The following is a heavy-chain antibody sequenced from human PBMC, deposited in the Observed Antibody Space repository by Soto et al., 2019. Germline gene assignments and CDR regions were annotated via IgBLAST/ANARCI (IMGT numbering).Heavy chain of an antibody. Sequence: GGSLRLSCAASGFTFSSYDMHWVRQATGKGLEWVSAIGTAGDTYYPGCVKGRFTISRENAKNSLYLQMNSLRAGDTAVYYCARVPGSGSQGVVYGMDVWGQGTTVTVSS. J-gene: IGHJ6*02. CDR3: ARVPGSGSQGVVYGMDV. D-gene: IGHD3-10*01. CDR2: IGTAGDT. V-gene: IGHV3-13*01. CDR1: GFTFSSYD.